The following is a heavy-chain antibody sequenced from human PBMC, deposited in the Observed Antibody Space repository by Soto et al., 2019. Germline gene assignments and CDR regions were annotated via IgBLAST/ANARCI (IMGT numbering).Heavy chain of an antibody. CDR2: IYYSGST. D-gene: IGHD6-19*01. CDR1: GGSISSYY. Sequence: SETLSLTCTVSGGSISSYYWSWIRQPPGKGLEWIGYIYYSGSTNYNPSLKSRVTISVDTSKNQFSLKLSSVTAADTAVYYCARLFWCPKGVAGKYYYYGMDVWGQGTTVTVSS. V-gene: IGHV4-59*01. J-gene: IGHJ6*02. CDR3: ARLFWCPKGVAGKYYYYGMDV.